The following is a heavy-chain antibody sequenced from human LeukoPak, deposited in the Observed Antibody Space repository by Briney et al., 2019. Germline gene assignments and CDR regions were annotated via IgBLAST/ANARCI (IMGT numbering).Heavy chain of an antibody. V-gene: IGHV4-30-4*01. J-gene: IGHJ5*02. D-gene: IGHD3-22*01. CDR2: TYYSGST. Sequence: PSQTLSLTCTVSGGFISSGDYYWSWLRQPPGKGLEWIGYTYYSGSTYYNPSLKSRATISVDTSKNQFSLKLTSVTAADTAVYYCARPYYYDSRIDPWGQGTLVTVSS. CDR3: ARPYYYDSRIDP. CDR1: GGFISSGDYY.